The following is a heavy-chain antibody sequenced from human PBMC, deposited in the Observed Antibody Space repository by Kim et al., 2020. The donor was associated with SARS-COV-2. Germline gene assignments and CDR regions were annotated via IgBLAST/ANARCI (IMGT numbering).Heavy chain of an antibody. Sequence: ASVKVSCKASGYTFTDYYIHWVRQAPGQGLEWMGWINPYSGDTNYAQKFQGRVTMTRDTSISTPYVELSSLRSDDTAVYYCAGSAHFWSGHYLDFWGQGTLITVSS. CDR3: AGSAHFWSGHYLDF. CDR1: GYTFTDYY. D-gene: IGHD3-3*01. CDR2: INPYSGDT. J-gene: IGHJ4*02. V-gene: IGHV1-2*02.